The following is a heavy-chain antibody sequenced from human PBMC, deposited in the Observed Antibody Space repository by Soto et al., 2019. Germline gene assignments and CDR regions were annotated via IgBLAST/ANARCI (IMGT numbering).Heavy chain of an antibody. J-gene: IGHJ6*02. V-gene: IGHV3-53*01. CDR2: IYSGGST. CDR1: GFTVSSNY. Sequence: GGSLRLSCAASGFTVSSNYMSWVRQAPGKGLEWVSVIYSGGSTYYADSVKGRFTISRDNSKNTLYLQMDSLRAEDTAVYYCARDSPHYYGMDVWGQGTTVTVSS. CDR3: ARDSPHYYGMDV.